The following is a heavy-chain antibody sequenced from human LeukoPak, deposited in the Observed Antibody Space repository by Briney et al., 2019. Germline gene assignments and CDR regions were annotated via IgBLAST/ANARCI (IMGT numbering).Heavy chain of an antibody. Sequence: GGSLRLSCAASGFTFSDYSMNWVRQAPGKGLQWVSSISATSTYIYYADSVKGRFTISRDNAKNSLYLQMNSLRAEDTAVYYCANTDYLGYWGQGTLVTVSS. CDR2: ISATSTYI. CDR3: ANTDYLGY. V-gene: IGHV3-21*01. CDR1: GFTFSDYS. J-gene: IGHJ4*02.